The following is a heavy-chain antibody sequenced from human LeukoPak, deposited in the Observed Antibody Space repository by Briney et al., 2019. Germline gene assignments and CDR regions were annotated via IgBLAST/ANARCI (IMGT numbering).Heavy chain of an antibody. CDR3: AKAGRIVVVATYDY. J-gene: IGHJ4*02. CDR2: ISGSGGST. D-gene: IGHD2-15*01. CDR1: GFTFSSYA. Sequence: GSLRLSCAASGFTFSSYAMSWVRQAPGKGLEWVSAISGSGGSTYYADSVKGRFTISRDNSKNTLYLQMNSLRAEDTAVYYCAKAGRIVVVATYDYWGQGTLVTVSS. V-gene: IGHV3-23*01.